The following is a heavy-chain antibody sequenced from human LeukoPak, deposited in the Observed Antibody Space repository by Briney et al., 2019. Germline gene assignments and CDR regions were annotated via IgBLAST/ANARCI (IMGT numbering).Heavy chain of an antibody. D-gene: IGHD2-8*01. CDR1: GFTFSSYG. V-gene: IGHV3-30*03. J-gene: IGHJ2*01. Sequence: GRSLRLSCAASGFTFSSYGMHWVRQAPGKGLEWVAVISYDGSNKYYADSVKGRFTISRDNSKNTLYLQMNSLRAEDTAVYFCARDCDASALYWYFDLWGRGTLVTVSS. CDR2: ISYDGSNK. CDR3: ARDCDASALYWYFDL.